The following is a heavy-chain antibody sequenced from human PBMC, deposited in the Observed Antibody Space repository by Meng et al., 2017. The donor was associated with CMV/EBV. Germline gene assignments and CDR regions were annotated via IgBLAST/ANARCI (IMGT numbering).Heavy chain of an antibody. V-gene: IGHV1-69*12. Sequence: QDQLGRAGAEGKKPGASVKVSCKESGGTFSSYAIRWVRQAPGQGLGWMGGIIPIFGTANYAQKFQGRVTITADESTSTAYMELSSLRSEDTAVYYCARGVIEMATRVGLRYWGQGTLVTVSS. CDR3: ARGVIEMATRVGLRY. D-gene: IGHD5-24*01. J-gene: IGHJ4*02. CDR1: GGTFSSYA. CDR2: IIPIFGTA.